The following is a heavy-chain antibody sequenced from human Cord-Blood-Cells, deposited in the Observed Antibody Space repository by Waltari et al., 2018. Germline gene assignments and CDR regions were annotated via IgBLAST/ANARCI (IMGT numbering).Heavy chain of an antibody. Sequence: QVQLVQSGAEVKKPGAPVKVSCKASGYTFTSYGISWVRQAPGQGLEWMGWISAYNGNKNYAQKLQGRVTMTTDTSTSKAYMELRSRRSDDTAVYYCARDLSGEARLTAAGGTETYLVDCFDYWGQGTLVTVSS. J-gene: IGHJ4*02. CDR1: GYTFTSYG. D-gene: IGHD2-21*02. CDR3: ARDLSGEARLTAAGGTETYLVDCFDY. V-gene: IGHV1-18*01. CDR2: ISAYNGNK.